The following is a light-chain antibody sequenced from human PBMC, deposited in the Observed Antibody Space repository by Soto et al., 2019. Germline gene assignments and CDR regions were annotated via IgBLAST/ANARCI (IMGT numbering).Light chain of an antibody. J-gene: IGKJ4*01. V-gene: IGKV3-15*01. CDR2: GVS. Sequence: EIVLTQSPGILSLSPGERASLSFSASQKISSTVLAWYQQKPGQAPRLLIYGVSTRANGVPARFSGSGSGTVFTLTISSLQSEDFAVYYCQQYNNWPLTFGGGTKVDIK. CDR1: QKISST. CDR3: QQYNNWPLT.